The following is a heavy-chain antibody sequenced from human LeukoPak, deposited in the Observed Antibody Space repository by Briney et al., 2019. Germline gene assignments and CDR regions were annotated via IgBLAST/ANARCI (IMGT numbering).Heavy chain of an antibody. D-gene: IGHD3-10*01. V-gene: IGHV4-30-4*01. J-gene: IGHJ5*02. CDR1: GGSISSVNYQ. CDR3: ARYGSGSTWFDP. CDR2: INYSGST. Sequence: SQTLSLTCTVSGGSISSVNYQWSWIRQPPGKGLEWIGYINYSGSTYYNPSLKSRVTISVDTSKNHFSLKLSSVTAADTAVYYCARYGSGSTWFDPWGQGTLVTVSS.